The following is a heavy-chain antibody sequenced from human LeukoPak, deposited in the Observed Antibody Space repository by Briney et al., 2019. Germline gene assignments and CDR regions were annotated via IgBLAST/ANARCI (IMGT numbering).Heavy chain of an antibody. J-gene: IGHJ5*02. CDR2: ISSSSSTI. CDR1: GFTFSSYS. Sequence: GRSLRLSCAASGFTFSSYSMNWVRQAPGKGLEWVSYISSSSSTIYYADSVKGRFTISRDNAKNSLYLQMNSLRAEDTAVYYCARGTRSYDPWGQGTLVTVSS. V-gene: IGHV3-48*01. CDR3: ARGTRSYDP. D-gene: IGHD1-7*01.